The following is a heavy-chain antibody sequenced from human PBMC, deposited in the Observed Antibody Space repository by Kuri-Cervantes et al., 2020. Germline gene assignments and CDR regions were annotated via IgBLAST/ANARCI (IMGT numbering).Heavy chain of an antibody. J-gene: IGHJ6*02. CDR3: ARDRGHYDILTGYYAYYYYGMDV. Sequence: LSLTCAASGFTFSSYGMHWVRQAPGKGLEWVAVIWYDGSNKYYADSVKGRFTFSRDNSKNTLYLQMNSLRAEDTAVYYCARDRGHYDILTGYYAYYYYGMDVWGQGTTVTVSS. V-gene: IGHV3-33*01. CDR2: IWYDGSNK. CDR1: GFTFSSYG. D-gene: IGHD3-9*01.